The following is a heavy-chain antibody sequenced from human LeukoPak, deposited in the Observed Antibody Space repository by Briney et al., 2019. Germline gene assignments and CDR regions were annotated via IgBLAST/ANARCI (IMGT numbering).Heavy chain of an antibody. CDR1: GFSFMNAW. V-gene: IGHV3-15*01. D-gene: IGHD2/OR15-2a*01. CDR2: IKSNADGGTP. CDR3: TTFYHEYSPY. Sequence: GGSLRLSCAASGFSFMNAWMIWVRQAPGKGLEWVGRIKSNADGGTPDYAAPARGRFTISRDDSKDTLYLQMNSLKTEDTAVYYCTTFYHEYSPYWGRGTLVTVSS. J-gene: IGHJ4*02.